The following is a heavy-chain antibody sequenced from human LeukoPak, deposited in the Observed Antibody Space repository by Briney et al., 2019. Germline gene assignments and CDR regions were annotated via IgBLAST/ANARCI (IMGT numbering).Heavy chain of an antibody. CDR3: ARDLEYSYGRYFDH. CDR1: GGTFSSYA. CDR2: IIPIFGTA. D-gene: IGHD5-18*01. V-gene: IGHV1-69*13. J-gene: IGHJ4*02. Sequence: SVKVSCKASGGTFSSYAISWVRQAPGQGLEWMGGIIPIFGTANYAQKFQGRVTITADESTSTAYMELSSLRSEDTAVYYCARDLEYSYGRYFDHWGQGTLVTVSS.